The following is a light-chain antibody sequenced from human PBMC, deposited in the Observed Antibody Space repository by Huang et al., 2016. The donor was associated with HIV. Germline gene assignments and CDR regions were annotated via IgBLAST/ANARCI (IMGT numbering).Light chain of an antibody. CDR1: QSLLHSNGYNY. CDR2: LGS. J-gene: IGKJ1*01. V-gene: IGKV2-28*01. CDR3: MQALQDPWT. Sequence: DIVMTQSPLSLPVTPGEPASISCRSSQSLLHSNGYNYLDWYLQKPGQSPQLLIYLGSNRASGVPDRFSGSGSGTDFTLEISTVEAEDVGVYYCMQALQDPWTFGQGTKVEIK.